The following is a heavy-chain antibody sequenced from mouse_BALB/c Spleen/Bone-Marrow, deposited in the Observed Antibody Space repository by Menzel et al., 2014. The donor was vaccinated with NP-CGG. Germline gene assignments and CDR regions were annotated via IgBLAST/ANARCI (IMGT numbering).Heavy chain of an antibody. Sequence: EVKLVESGPGLVKPSQSLSLTCSVTGYSITSDYYWNWIRQFPGNKLEWMGYISYDGRSIYTPALKNRIFITRDTSKNQFFLKLNSVTTEDTATYYCVRESTSTAAMDYWGQGTSVTVSS. D-gene: IGHD1-2*01. CDR1: GYSITSDYY. J-gene: IGHJ4*01. CDR3: VRESTSTAAMDY. V-gene: IGHV3-6*02. CDR2: ISYDGRS.